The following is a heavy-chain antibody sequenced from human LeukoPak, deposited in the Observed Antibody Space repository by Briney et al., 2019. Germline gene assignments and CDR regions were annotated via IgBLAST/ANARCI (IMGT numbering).Heavy chain of an antibody. CDR1: GFTFSSYG. CDR3: ARDTYYYDSSGHGDY. D-gene: IGHD3-22*01. V-gene: IGHV3-33*01. CDR2: IWYDGSNK. J-gene: IGHJ4*02. Sequence: PGGSLRLSCAASGFTFSSYGMHWVRQAPGKGLEWVAVIWYDGSNKYYADSVKGRFTISRDNSKNTLYLQMNSLRAEDTAVYYCARDTYYYDSSGHGDYWGQGTLVTVSS.